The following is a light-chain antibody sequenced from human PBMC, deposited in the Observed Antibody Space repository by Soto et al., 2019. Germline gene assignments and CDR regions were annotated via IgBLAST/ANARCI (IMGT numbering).Light chain of an antibody. CDR3: QQRSNWPLT. J-gene: IGKJ4*01. V-gene: IGKV3-11*01. Sequence: ETVMTQSPAALSVSPGQGATLSCRASQRVGNDVAWYQQKPGQAPRLLIYDASNRATGIPARFSGSGSGTDFTLTISSLEPEDFAVYYCQQRSNWPLTFGGGTKVDIK. CDR1: QRVGND. CDR2: DAS.